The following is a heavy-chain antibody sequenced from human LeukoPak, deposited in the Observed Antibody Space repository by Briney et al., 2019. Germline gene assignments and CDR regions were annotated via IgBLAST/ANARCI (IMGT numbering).Heavy chain of an antibody. J-gene: IGHJ6*02. D-gene: IGHD1-1*01. CDR1: GFTFSSYG. V-gene: IGHV3-30*18. CDR3: AKDRSSRGYNYYYYYGMDV. Sequence: GGSLRLSCAASGFTFSSYGMHWVRQAPGKGLEWVAVISYDGSNKYYADSVKGRFTISRDNSKNTLYLQMNGLRAEDTAVYYCAKDRSSRGYNYYYYYGMDVWGQGTTVTVSS. CDR2: ISYDGSNK.